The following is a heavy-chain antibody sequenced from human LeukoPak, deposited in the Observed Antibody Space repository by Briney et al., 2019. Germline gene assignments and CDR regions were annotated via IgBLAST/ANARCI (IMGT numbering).Heavy chain of an antibody. D-gene: IGHD2-2*01. CDR1: GGSISSGNW. CDR3: ARAGGCSSSSCDLDY. J-gene: IGHJ4*02. CDR2: IHHSGST. Sequence: PSETLSLTCAVSGGSISSGNWWSWVRQPPGKGLEWIGEIHHSGSTNYNPSLKSRLTISIDKSKNQFFVKLSSVTAADTVVYYCARAGGCSSSSCDLDYWGQGTLVTVSS. V-gene: IGHV4-4*02.